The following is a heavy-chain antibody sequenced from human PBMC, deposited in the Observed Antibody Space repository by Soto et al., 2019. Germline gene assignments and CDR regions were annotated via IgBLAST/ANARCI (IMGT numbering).Heavy chain of an antibody. CDR2: ISYDGSNK. Sequence: PGGSLRLSCAASGFTFSSYAMHWVRQAPGKGLEWVAVISYDGSNKYYADSVKGRFTISRDNSKNTLYLQMNSLRAEDTAVYYCARASIRMATIVDWGQGTLVTVYS. D-gene: IGHD5-12*01. J-gene: IGHJ4*02. V-gene: IGHV3-30-3*01. CDR1: GFTFSSYA. CDR3: ARASIRMATIVD.